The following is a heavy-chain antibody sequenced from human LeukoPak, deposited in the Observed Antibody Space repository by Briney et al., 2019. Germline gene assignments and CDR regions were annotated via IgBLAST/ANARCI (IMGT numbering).Heavy chain of an antibody. V-gene: IGHV3-72*01. Sequence: GGSLRLSCAASGFTFSDHYMDWVRQAPGKGLEWVARTRSKANRYTTEYAASVKGRFSISRDDSKNSLYLQMSSLKTDDTAVYYCVTGTAVFDYWGQGTLVTVTP. CDR3: VTGTAVFDY. J-gene: IGHJ4*02. D-gene: IGHD1-7*01. CDR1: GFTFSDHY. CDR2: TRSKANRYTT.